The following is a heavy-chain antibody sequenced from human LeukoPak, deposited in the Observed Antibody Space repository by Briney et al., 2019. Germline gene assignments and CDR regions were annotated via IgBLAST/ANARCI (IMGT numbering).Heavy chain of an antibody. V-gene: IGHV4-61*08. CDR2: IYYSGST. D-gene: IGHD6-13*01. Sequence: PSQTLSLTCAVSGGSISSGGYSWSWIRQPPGKGLEWIGYIYYSGSTNYNPSLKSRVTISVDTSKNQFSLKLSSVTAADTAVYYCARATIAAADNYYYYGMDVWGQGTTVTVSS. CDR1: GGSISSGGYS. J-gene: IGHJ6*02. CDR3: ARATIAAADNYYYYGMDV.